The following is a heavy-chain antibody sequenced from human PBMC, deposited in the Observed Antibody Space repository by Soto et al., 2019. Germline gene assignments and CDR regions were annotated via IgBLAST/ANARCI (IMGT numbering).Heavy chain of an antibody. J-gene: IGHJ4*02. D-gene: IGHD2-21*01. CDR2: THSGGST. V-gene: IGHV3-53*01. Sequence: PGGSLRLSCAVSGFTVSSNYMTWVRQAPGKGLEWVSVTHSGGSTYYADSVKGRFTISRDNSKNTLYLQMNSLRAEDTAVYYCARDGGEGTFDYWGQGTLVTVSS. CDR3: ARDGGEGTFDY. CDR1: GFTVSSNY.